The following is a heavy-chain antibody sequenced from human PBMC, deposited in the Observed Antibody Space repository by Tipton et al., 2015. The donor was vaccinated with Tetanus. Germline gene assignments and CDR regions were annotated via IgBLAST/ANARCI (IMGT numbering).Heavy chain of an antibody. CDR2: IKRNGGST. J-gene: IGHJ3*01. V-gene: IGHV3-20*01. CDR3: ARGLSQCYYDPSGDGFDF. D-gene: IGHD3-22*01. CDR1: GFSFGDYG. Sequence: SLRLSCAASGFSFGDYGMSWVRQAPGKGLEWVSGIKRNGGSTAYADSVKGRFTISRDNSRNPVSLHMNSLRAEDTALYHCARGLSQCYYDPSGDGFDFWGQGAKVTVSS.